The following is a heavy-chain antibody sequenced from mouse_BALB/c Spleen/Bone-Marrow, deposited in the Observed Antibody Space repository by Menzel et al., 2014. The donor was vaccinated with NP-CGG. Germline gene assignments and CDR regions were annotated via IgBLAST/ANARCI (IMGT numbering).Heavy chain of an antibody. CDR2: IDPANGNT. D-gene: IGHD1-1*01. J-gene: IGHJ3*01. CDR3: AMYSYGSSLFAY. V-gene: IGHV14-3*02. CDR1: GFNIKDTY. Sequence: VHVKQSGAELVKPGASVKLSCTASGFNIKDTYMHWVKQRPEQGLEGIGRIDPANGNTKYDPKFQGKATITADTSSNTAYLQLSSLTSEDTAVYYCAMYSYGSSLFAYWGQGTLVTVSA.